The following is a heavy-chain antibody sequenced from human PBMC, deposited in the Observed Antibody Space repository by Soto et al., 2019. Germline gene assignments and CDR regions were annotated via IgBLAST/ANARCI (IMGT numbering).Heavy chain of an antibody. CDR2: IIPIFGTA. D-gene: IGHD3-22*01. V-gene: IGHV1-69*13. J-gene: IGHJ4*02. CDR1: GGTFSSYA. CDR3: ARSSGYYYVLSDYFDY. Sequence: SVKVSCKASGGTFSSYAISWVRQATGQGLEWMGGIIPIFGTANYAQKFQGRVTITADESTSTAYMELSSLRSEDTAVYYCARSSGYYYVLSDYFDYWGQGTLVTVSS.